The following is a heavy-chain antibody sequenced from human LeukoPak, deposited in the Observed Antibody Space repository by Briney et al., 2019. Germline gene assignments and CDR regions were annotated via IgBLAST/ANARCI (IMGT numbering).Heavy chain of an antibody. J-gene: IGHJ5*02. Sequence: GGSLRLSCAASGFTFSDYYMSWIRQAPGKGLEWVSYISSSGSTMYYADSVKGRFTISRDNAKNTLYLQMNSLRAEDTAVYYCARELVVTENWFDPWGQGTLVTVSS. CDR1: GFTFSDYY. CDR3: ARELVVTENWFDP. D-gene: IGHD3-22*01. CDR2: ISSSGSTM. V-gene: IGHV3-11*04.